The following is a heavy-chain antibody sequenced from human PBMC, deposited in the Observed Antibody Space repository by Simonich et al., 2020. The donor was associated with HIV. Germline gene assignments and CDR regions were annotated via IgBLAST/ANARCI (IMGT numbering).Heavy chain of an antibody. V-gene: IGHV1-18*01. Sequence: QVQLVQSGAEVKKPGSSVKVSCKASGGTFSSYAISWVRQAPGQGLECMGWISAYNGNTKYEQKLQGRVTMTTDTSPSTAYMELRSLRSDDTAVYYCAGDTGTLYRSDSRSVSNWFDPWGQGTLVTVSS. J-gene: IGHJ5*02. CDR1: GGTFSSYA. CDR2: ISAYNGNT. CDR3: AGDTGTLYRSDSRSVSNWFDP. D-gene: IGHD3-10*01.